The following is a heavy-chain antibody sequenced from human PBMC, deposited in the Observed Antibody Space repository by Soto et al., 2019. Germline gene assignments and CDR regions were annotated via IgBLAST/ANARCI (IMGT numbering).Heavy chain of an antibody. J-gene: IGHJ4*02. Sequence: RASVKVSCKASGYTFRNYGITWVRQAPGQGLEWMAWISPYNGNTNYAQDLQGRVTMTTDTSTSTAYMELRSLTSEVTAMYYCARDLDSGFDFWSAYNGGYFDYWGQGTLVTVSS. CDR2: ISPYNGNT. CDR3: ARDLDSGFDFWSAYNGGYFDY. CDR1: GYTFRNYG. V-gene: IGHV1-18*01. D-gene: IGHD3-3*01.